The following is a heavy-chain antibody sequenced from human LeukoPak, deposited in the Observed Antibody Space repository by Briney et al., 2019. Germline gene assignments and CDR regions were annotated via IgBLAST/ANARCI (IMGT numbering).Heavy chain of an antibody. D-gene: IGHD3-22*01. CDR3: ARRDYYDPRGPYYFDY. V-gene: IGHV5-51*01. J-gene: IGHJ4*02. CDR2: IYPGDSDT. Sequence: GESLKISCKGSGYSFTSYRIGWVRQMPGKGLEWMGIIYPGDSDTRYSPSFQGQVTISADKSISTAYLQWSSLKASDTAMYYCARRDYYDPRGPYYFDYWGQGTLVTVSS. CDR1: GYSFTSYR.